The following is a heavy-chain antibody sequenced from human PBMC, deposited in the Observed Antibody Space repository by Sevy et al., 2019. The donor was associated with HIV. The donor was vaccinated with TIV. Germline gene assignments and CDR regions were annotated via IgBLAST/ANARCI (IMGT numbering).Heavy chain of an antibody. CDR3: AQTLDYYSKTNIDF. CDR2: ISGSGGST. J-gene: IGHJ4*02. D-gene: IGHD3-10*01. Sequence: GGSLRLSCAASGFTFSSYAMTWVRQAPGKGLEWVSGISGSGGSTYYADSVRGRFTISRDNSKNTVYLQMNTLRAEDTAVYYCAQTLDYYSKTNIDFWGQGTLVTVSS. CDR1: GFTFSSYA. V-gene: IGHV3-23*01.